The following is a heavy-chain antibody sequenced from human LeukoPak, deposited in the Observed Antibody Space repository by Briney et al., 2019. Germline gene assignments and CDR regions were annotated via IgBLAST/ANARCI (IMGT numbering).Heavy chain of an antibody. CDR1: GGTFSSYD. D-gene: IGHD6-19*01. CDR2: IIPIFGTA. Sequence: GASVKVSCKASGGTFSSYDISWVLQAPGQGLEWMGGIIPIFGTANYAQKFQGRVTITTDESTSTAYMELSSLRSEDTAVYYCARAAVAGGYYYYYMDVWGKGTTVTVSS. V-gene: IGHV1-69*05. CDR3: ARAAVAGGYYYYYMDV. J-gene: IGHJ6*03.